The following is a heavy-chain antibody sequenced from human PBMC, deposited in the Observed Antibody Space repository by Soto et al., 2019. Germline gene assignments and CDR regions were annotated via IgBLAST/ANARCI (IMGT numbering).Heavy chain of an antibody. J-gene: IGHJ4*02. CDR2: ISGGSGDT. Sequence: EVQLLESGGGVAQPGGSLRLSCAASGFTFSNSAMSWVRQAPGKGLEWVSTISGGSGDTSYADPMKGRFIVSRDDSRTTLYLQMNSLRAEDTALYYCARGASTFDYWGQGRPVIVSS. CDR3: ARGASTFDY. V-gene: IGHV3-23*01. CDR1: GFTFSNSA. D-gene: IGHD2-2*01.